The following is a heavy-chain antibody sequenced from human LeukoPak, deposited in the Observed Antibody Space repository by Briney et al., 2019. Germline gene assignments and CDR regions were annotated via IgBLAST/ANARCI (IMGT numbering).Heavy chain of an antibody. Sequence: GASVKVSCKASGYTFTSYDINWVRQAPGQGLEWMGWMNTKSGNTGYAQKFQGRVTMTRNTSISTAYMELSSLRSEDTAVYYCATGENYDYVWGSPAGDYWGQGTLVTVSS. J-gene: IGHJ4*02. CDR3: ATGENYDYVWGSPAGDY. D-gene: IGHD3-16*01. V-gene: IGHV1-8*01. CDR2: MNTKSGNT. CDR1: GYTFTSYD.